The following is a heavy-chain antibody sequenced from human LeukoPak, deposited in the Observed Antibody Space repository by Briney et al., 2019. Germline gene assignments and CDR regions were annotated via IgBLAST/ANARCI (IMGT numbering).Heavy chain of an antibody. CDR2: IIPILGIA. J-gene: IGHJ3*02. Sequence: ASVKVSCKASGYTFTGYYMHWVRQAPGQGLEWMGRIIPILGIANYAQKFQGRVTITADKSTSTAYMELSSLRSEDTAVYYCARSWKKVRGVTPYSFDIWGQGTMVTVSS. D-gene: IGHD3-10*01. V-gene: IGHV1-69*02. CDR1: GYTFTGYY. CDR3: ARSWKKVRGVTPYSFDI.